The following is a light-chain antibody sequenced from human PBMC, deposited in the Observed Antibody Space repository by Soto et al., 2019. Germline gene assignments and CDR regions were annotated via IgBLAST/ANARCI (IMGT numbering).Light chain of an antibody. CDR1: QSVSSSH. CDR3: QQYDSSPGT. J-gene: IGKJ1*01. V-gene: IGKV3-20*01. Sequence: EIVLTQSPGTLSLSPGERATLSCRASQSVSSSHLAWYQQKPGQAPRLLIYGASVRATGIPDRFSGSGSGTDFTLTISRLEPVDFAVFYCQQYDSSPGTFGQGTKVDVK. CDR2: GAS.